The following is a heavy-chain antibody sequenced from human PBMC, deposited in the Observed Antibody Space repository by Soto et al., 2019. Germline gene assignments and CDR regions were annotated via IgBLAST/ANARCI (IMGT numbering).Heavy chain of an antibody. CDR1: GGSISSSNW. Sequence: QVQLQESGPGLVTPSGTLSLTCAVSGGSISSSNWWSWVRQPPGKGLEWIGEIHHDGTTHYNPSLKSRVTISVDKSKTHFALIVTSLTAADTAVYYCAKLDGGGDWGQGTLVTVSS. J-gene: IGHJ4*02. D-gene: IGHD1-1*01. V-gene: IGHV4-4*02. CDR3: AKLDGGGD. CDR2: IHHDGTT.